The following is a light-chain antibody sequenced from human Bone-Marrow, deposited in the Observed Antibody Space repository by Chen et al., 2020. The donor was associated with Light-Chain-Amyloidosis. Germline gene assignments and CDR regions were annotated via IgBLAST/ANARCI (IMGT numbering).Light chain of an antibody. CDR3: MQALQTPRT. Sequence: DIVMTQSPLSLPVTPGEPASISCRSSQSLLHRNGYNYLSWYLQKPGQSPQVLIYLGSIRASGVPDRFRGSGSATYFTLKISRVEADDVGVYYCMQALQTPRTFGQGTKVEIK. J-gene: IGKJ1*01. CDR1: QSLLHRNGYNY. CDR2: LGS. V-gene: IGKV2-28*01.